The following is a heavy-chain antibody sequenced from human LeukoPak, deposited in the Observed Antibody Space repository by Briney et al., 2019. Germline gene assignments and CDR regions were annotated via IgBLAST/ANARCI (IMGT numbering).Heavy chain of an antibody. CDR2: ISGSGGST. CDR1: GFTFSSYA. CDR3: AKEGEGSFGYYYYMDV. Sequence: PGGSLRLSCAASGFTFSSYARNWVRQAPGKGLEWVSAISGSGGSTYYADSVKGRFTISRDNSKNTLYLQMNSLRAEDTAVYYCAKEGEGSFGYYYYMDVWGKGTTVTVSS. J-gene: IGHJ6*03. D-gene: IGHD1-26*01. V-gene: IGHV3-23*01.